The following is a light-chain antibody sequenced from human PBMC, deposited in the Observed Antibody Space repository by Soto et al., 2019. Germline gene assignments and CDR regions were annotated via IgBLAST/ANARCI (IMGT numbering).Light chain of an antibody. Sequence: QSVLTQPPSASGTPGQRVTISCSGSSSNIGSNTVNWYQQLPGTAPKLLIYSNNQRPSGVPDRFSGSKSGTSASLAISGLQSEDDADYYCAAWDDSLNGPHGVFGGGTKVTVL. J-gene: IGLJ3*02. V-gene: IGLV1-44*01. CDR2: SNN. CDR3: AAWDDSLNGPHGV. CDR1: SSNIGSNT.